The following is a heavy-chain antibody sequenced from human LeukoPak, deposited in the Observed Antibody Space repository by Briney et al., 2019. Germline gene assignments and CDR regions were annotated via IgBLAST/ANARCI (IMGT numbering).Heavy chain of an antibody. D-gene: IGHD4-17*01. Sequence: GGSLRLSCVASGFTFSSSDMYWVRQATGKGLEWVSAIGTAGDTYYPGSVKGRFTISRENAKNSLYLQMNSLRVGDTAVYYCARLRSAAFDIWGQGTMVTVSS. CDR3: ARLRSAAFDI. J-gene: IGHJ3*02. CDR2: IGTAGDT. CDR1: GFTFSSSD. V-gene: IGHV3-13*01.